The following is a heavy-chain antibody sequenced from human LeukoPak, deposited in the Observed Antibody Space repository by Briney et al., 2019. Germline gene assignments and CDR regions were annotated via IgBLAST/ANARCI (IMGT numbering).Heavy chain of an antibody. CDR1: GGSVSSNSAA. CDR3: ARGNEQWLVRWFDP. Sequence: SQTLSLTCAISGGSVSSNSAAWNWIRQSPSRGLEWLGRTYYRSKWYNDYAVSVKSRITINPDTSKNQFSLQLNSVTPEDTAVYYCARGNEQWLVRWFDPWGQGTLVTVSS. D-gene: IGHD6-19*01. V-gene: IGHV6-1*01. CDR2: TYYRSKWYN. J-gene: IGHJ5*02.